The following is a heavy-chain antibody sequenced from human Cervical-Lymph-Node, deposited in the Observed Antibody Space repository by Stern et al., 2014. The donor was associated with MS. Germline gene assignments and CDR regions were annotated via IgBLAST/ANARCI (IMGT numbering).Heavy chain of an antibody. CDR1: GDSFTGYW. CDR2: IWPSSSAT. D-gene: IGHD3-10*01. V-gene: IGHV5-51*01. Sequence: EQLVQSGAEVKKPGESLKISCKGSGDSFTGYWSGWVRQMPGQGLEWMGSIWPSSSATTISPSFQGQVTFTADESTSTAYQQRRSLKASHTAMYYCARHSARGLLQFGELFDPWGQGTLVTVPS. J-gene: IGHJ5*01. CDR3: ARHSARGLLQFGELFDP.